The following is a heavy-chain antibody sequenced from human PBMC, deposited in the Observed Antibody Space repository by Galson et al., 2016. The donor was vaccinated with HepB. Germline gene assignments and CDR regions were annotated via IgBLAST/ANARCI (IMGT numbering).Heavy chain of an antibody. CDR3: ARGALLWFGEPLKGMDV. Sequence: SVKVSCKASGNTFSSYAMHWVRQAPGQRLEWMGWINADNNNTKYSQKFQGRVTITRDTSASTAYMELSSLRSEDTAVYYCARGALLWFGEPLKGMDVWGQGTTVTVSS. CDR1: GNTFSSYA. D-gene: IGHD3-10*01. V-gene: IGHV1-3*01. J-gene: IGHJ6*02. CDR2: INADNNNT.